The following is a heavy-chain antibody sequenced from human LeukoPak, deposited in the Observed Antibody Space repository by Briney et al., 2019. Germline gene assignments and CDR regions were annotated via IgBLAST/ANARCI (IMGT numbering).Heavy chain of an antibody. V-gene: IGHV3-33*08. D-gene: IGHD6-6*01. Sequence: QPGGSLRLSCAASGFTFSSYAMSWVRQAPGKGLEWVAVIWYDGSNQYYADSVKGRLTISRDNSKNTLYLQMNSLRAEDTAVYYCARDIAARRFDYWGQGTLVTVSS. J-gene: IGHJ4*02. CDR1: GFTFSSYA. CDR3: ARDIAARRFDY. CDR2: IWYDGSNQ.